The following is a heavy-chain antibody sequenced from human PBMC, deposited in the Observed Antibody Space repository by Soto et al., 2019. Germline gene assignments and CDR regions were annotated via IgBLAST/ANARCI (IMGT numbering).Heavy chain of an antibody. CDR2: IIPIFGTA. J-gene: IGHJ4*02. CDR1: GGTFSSYA. D-gene: IGHD6-6*01. V-gene: IGHV1-69*12. Sequence: QVQLVQSGAEVKKPGSSVKVSCKASGGTFSSYAISWVRQAPGQGLEWMGGIIPIFGTANYAQKFQGRVTITADESTSTAYRELRSLKSENTAVFYWAGQPKIPYSSSLGYFAYGGQGPLVPVSS. CDR3: AGQPKIPYSSSLGYFAY.